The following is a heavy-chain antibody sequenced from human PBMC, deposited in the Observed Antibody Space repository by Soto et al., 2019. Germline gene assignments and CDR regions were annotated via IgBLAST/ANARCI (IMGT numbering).Heavy chain of an antibody. V-gene: IGHV4-34*01. CDR3: ARHHGTYYDAFDI. D-gene: IGHD1-1*01. J-gene: IGHJ3*02. CDR1: GGSFSGYY. CDR2: INHSGST. Sequence: SETLSLTCAVYGGSFSGYYWSWIRQPPGKGLEWIGEINHSGSTNYNPSLKSRVTISVDTSKNQFSLKLSSVTAADTAVYYCARHHGTYYDAFDIWGQGTMVT.